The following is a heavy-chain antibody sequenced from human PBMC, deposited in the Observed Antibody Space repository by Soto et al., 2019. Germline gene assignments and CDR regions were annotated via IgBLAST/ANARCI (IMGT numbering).Heavy chain of an antibody. CDR3: ARSPQPGIAAAGTSRTFDY. J-gene: IGHJ4*02. V-gene: IGHV4-34*01. CDR2: INHSGST. CDR1: GGSFSGYY. D-gene: IGHD6-13*01. Sequence: SENPSLTCAVYGGSFSGYYWSWIRQPPGKGLEWIGEINHSGSTNYNPSLKSRVTISVDTSKNQFSLKLSSVTAADTAVYYCARSPQPGIAAAGTSRTFDYWGQGTLVT.